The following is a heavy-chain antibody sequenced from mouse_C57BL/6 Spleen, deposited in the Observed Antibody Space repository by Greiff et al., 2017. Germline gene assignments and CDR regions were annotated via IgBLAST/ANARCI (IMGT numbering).Heavy chain of an antibody. V-gene: IGHV1-53*01. Sequence: QVQLQQPGTELVKPGASVKLSCKASGYTFTSYWMHWVKQRPGPGLEWIGNINTSNGGTNYNEQFKSKATLTVDKSSSTAYMHLSSLTSEDSAVYYCARPYYYGYAMDYWGQGTSVTVSS. CDR1: GYTFTSYW. CDR3: ARPYYYGYAMDY. CDR2: INTSNGGT. J-gene: IGHJ4*01. D-gene: IGHD1-1*01.